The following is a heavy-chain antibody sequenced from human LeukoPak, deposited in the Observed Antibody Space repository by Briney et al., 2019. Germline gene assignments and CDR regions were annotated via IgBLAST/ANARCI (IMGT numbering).Heavy chain of an antibody. CDR3: ARTYCSGGSCYSVWFDP. CDR1: GGSISSYY. D-gene: IGHD2-15*01. CDR2: IYYSGST. J-gene: IGHJ5*02. V-gene: IGHV4-59*01. Sequence: PSETLSLTCTVSGGSISSYYWSWIRRPPGKGLEWIGYIYYSGSTNYNPSLKSRVTISVDTSKNQFSLKLSSVTAADTAVYYCARTYCSGGSCYSVWFDPWGQGTLVTVSS.